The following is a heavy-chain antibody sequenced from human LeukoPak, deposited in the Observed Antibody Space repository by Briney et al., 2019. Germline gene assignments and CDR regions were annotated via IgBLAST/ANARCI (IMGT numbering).Heavy chain of an antibody. CDR2: ISSSSSYT. J-gene: IGHJ3*02. Sequence: PGGSLRLSCAASGFTFSDYYMSWIRQAPGKGLEWVSYISSSSSYTNYADSVKGRFTISRDNAKNSLHLQMNSLRAEDTAVYYCARGGSGSYTLTSYAFDIWGQGTMVTVSS. CDR3: ARGGSGSYTLTSYAFDI. D-gene: IGHD3-10*01. V-gene: IGHV3-11*03. CDR1: GFTFSDYY.